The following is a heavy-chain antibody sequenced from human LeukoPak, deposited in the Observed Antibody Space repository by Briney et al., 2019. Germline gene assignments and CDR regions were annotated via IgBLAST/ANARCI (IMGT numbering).Heavy chain of an antibody. V-gene: IGHV3-23*01. CDR1: GYTFYNYA. Sequence: GGSQRLSCAASGYTFYNYAVTWVCQAPGKGLEWVSSISHDGASTHYADSVKGRFTISRDNSKNTVFLQMDSLRAEDTAVYFCAKYGSGQLWLLGWYFDFWGRGTLVSVSS. D-gene: IGHD3-16*01. CDR3: AKYGSGQLWLLGWYFDF. J-gene: IGHJ2*01. CDR2: ISHDGAST.